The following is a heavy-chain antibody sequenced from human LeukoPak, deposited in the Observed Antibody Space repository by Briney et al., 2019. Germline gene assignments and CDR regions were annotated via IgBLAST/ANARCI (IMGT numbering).Heavy chain of an antibody. V-gene: IGHV4-59*01. CDR1: GRSITSYY. CDR3: ARDIRVVGATHYFDQ. Sequence: SETLSLTCTVSGRSITSYYWSWVRQPPGKGLEWIGYMHYSGGATYYPSLKSRVTMSIDASKNPFSLKLSSVTAADTAVYYCARDIRVVGATHYFDQWGQGTLVTVSS. CDR2: MHYSGGA. J-gene: IGHJ4*02. D-gene: IGHD1-26*01.